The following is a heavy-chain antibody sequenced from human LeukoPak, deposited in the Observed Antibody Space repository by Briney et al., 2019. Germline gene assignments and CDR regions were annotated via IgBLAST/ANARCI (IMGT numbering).Heavy chain of an antibody. CDR1: GFTFSSYW. CDR3: ARSYSSSRGTFDY. V-gene: IGHV3-7*04. Sequence: GGSLRLSCAASGFTFSSYWMSWVRQAPGKGLEWVANIKQDGSEKYYVESVKGRFTISRDNAKNSLYLQMNSLRAEDTAVYYCARSYSSSRGTFDYWGQGNLVTVSS. J-gene: IGHJ4*02. CDR2: IKQDGSEK. D-gene: IGHD6-6*01.